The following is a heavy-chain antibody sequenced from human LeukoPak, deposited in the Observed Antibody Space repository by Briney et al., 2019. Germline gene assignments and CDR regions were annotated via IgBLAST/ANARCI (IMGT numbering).Heavy chain of an antibody. V-gene: IGHV4-59*11. D-gene: IGHD7-27*01. J-gene: IGHJ4*02. CDR2: IYVSGRT. CDR1: AGFLRSQF. Sequence: SETLSLTCTVAAGFLRSQFWSWLRQPQGKGLEWIRFIYVSGRTNYNPSLKSRVTVSVDTSKNQFSLNLSSVSAADTAVYYCARGGANGGGQYFDSWGQGTRVAVSA. CDR3: ARGGANGGGQYFDS.